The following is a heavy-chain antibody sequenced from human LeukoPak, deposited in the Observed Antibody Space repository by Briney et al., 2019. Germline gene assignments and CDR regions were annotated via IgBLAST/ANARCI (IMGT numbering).Heavy chain of an antibody. J-gene: IGHJ4*02. D-gene: IGHD6-19*01. CDR3: ARDQVAVAGTGLFDY. CDR1: GYTFTSHG. CDR2: ISAYNGNT. Sequence: ASVKVSCKASGYTFTSHGISWVRQAPGQGLEWMGWISAYNGNTNYAQKLQGRVTMTTDTSTSTAYMELRSLRSDDTAVYYCARDQVAVAGTGLFDYWGQGTLVTVSS. V-gene: IGHV1-18*01.